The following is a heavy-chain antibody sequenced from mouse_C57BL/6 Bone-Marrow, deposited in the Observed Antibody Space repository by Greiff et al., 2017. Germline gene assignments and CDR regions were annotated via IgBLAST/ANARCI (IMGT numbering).Heavy chain of an antibody. CDR3: ARSGYYYGSSYYAMDY. Sequence: QVQLQQSGAELVRPGSSVKLSCKDSYFAFMASAMHWVKQRPGHGLEWIGSFTMYSDATEYSENFKGKAPLTANTSSGTAYMEISSLTSEDSAVYYGARSGYYYGSSYYAMDYWGQGTSVTVSS. D-gene: IGHD1-1*01. J-gene: IGHJ4*01. CDR1: YFAFMASA. V-gene: IGHV1-49*01. CDR2: FTMYSDAT.